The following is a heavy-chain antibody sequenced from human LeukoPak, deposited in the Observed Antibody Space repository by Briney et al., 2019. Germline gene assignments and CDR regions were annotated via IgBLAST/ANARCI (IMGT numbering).Heavy chain of an antibody. CDR2: IYYSGST. Sequence: SETLSLTCTVSGGSISSYYWSWIRQPPGKGLEWIGYIYYSGSTNYNPSLKSRVTISVDTSKNQFSLKLSSVTAADTAVYYCARDAVTLPRIAAAGTTNWFDPWGQGTLVTVSS. J-gene: IGHJ5*02. D-gene: IGHD6-13*01. CDR3: ARDAVTLPRIAAAGTTNWFDP. V-gene: IGHV4-59*12. CDR1: GGSISSYY.